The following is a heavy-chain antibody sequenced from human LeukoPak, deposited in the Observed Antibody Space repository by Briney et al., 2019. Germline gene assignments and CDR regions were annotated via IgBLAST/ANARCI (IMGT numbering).Heavy chain of an antibody. CDR2: ISAYNGNT. V-gene: IGHV1-18*01. J-gene: IGHJ3*02. Sequence: ASVKVSCKASGYTFTSYGISWVRQAPGQGLEWMGWISAYNGNTNYAQKLQGRVTMTTDTSTSTAYMELRSLRSDDTAVYYCARDSYYYDSSGYYDAFDIRGQGTMVTVSS. CDR3: ARDSYYYDSSGYYDAFDI. CDR1: GYTFTSYG. D-gene: IGHD3-22*01.